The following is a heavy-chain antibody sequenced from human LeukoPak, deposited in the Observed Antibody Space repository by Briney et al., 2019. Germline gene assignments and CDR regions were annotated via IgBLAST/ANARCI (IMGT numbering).Heavy chain of an antibody. V-gene: IGHV4-4*07. CDR2: IYTSGST. CDR1: GGSISSYY. J-gene: IGHJ5*02. D-gene: IGHD3-3*01. CDR3: ARESYDFWSGYFTQSNWVDP. Sequence: SETLSLTCTVSGGSISSYYWSWIRQPAGKGLEWIGRIYTSGSTNYNPSLKSRVTMSVDTSKNQFSLKLSSVTAADTAVYYCARESYDFWSGYFTQSNWVDPWGQGTLVTASS.